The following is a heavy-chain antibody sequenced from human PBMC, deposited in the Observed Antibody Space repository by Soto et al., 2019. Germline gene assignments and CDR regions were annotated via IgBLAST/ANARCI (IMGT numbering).Heavy chain of an antibody. CDR2: MNPNSGNT. CDR1: GYTFTSYD. CDR3: ARGVVVPAAMIGAIYYMDV. D-gene: IGHD2-2*01. J-gene: IGHJ6*03. V-gene: IGHV1-8*01. Sequence: GASVKVSCKASGYTFTSYDINWVRQATGQGLEWMGWMNPNSGNTGYAQKFQGRVTMTRNTSISTAYMELSSLRSEDTAVYYCARGVVVPAAMIGAIYYMDVWGKGTTVTVSS.